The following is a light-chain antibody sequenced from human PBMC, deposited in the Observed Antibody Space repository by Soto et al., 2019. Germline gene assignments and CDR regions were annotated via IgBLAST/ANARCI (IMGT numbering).Light chain of an antibody. CDR1: QGISTY. CDR3: QQLNSYPLT. Sequence: DIKMTQSPSTLSGSVGDRVTITGRASQGISTYLAWYQQKPGKAPKLLIYAASTLQSGVPSRFSGSGSVTDFTLTISSLQPEDFATYYCQQLNSYPLTFGGGTKVDI. V-gene: IGKV1-9*01. J-gene: IGKJ4*01. CDR2: AAS.